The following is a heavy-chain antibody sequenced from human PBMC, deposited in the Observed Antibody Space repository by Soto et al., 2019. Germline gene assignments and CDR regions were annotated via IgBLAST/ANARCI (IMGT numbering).Heavy chain of an antibody. CDR1: GFTFSNAW. CDR2: IKSKTDGGTT. J-gene: IGHJ4*02. CDR3: TTLLFDYAETAEPDY. Sequence: GGSLRLSCAASGFTFSNAWMSWVRQAPGKGLEWVGRIKSKTDGGTTDYAAPVKGRFTISRDDSKNTLYLQMNSLKTEDTAVYYCTTLLFDYAETAEPDYWGQGTLVTVSS. V-gene: IGHV3-15*01. D-gene: IGHD4-17*01.